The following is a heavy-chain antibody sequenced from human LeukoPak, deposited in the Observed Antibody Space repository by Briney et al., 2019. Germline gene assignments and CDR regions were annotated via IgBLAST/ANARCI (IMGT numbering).Heavy chain of an antibody. CDR3: ARDGLRGNNWFDP. CDR1: GFTFSSYG. CDR2: ISYDGSNK. D-gene: IGHD5-24*01. V-gene: IGHV3-30*03. Sequence: GGSLRLSCAASGFTFSSYGMHWVRQAPGKGLEWVAVISYDGSNKYYADSVKGRFTISRDNSKNTLYLQMNSLRAEDTAVYYCARDGLRGNNWFDPWGQGTLVTVSS. J-gene: IGHJ5*02.